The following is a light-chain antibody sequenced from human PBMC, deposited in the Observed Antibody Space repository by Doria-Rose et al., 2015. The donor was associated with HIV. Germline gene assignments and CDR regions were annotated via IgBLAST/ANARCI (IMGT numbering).Light chain of an antibody. J-gene: IGKJ1*01. Sequence: EIVLTQSPGTPSLSPGERATLSCRASQSFSSTYLAWYQQKPGQAPSLLIYDGSTRATGIPDRFSASGSGIDFTLTINRLEPEDFALYYCHQYGTPWTFGQGTKVEI. CDR2: DGS. V-gene: IGKV3-20*01. CDR3: HQYGTPWT. CDR1: QSFSSTY.